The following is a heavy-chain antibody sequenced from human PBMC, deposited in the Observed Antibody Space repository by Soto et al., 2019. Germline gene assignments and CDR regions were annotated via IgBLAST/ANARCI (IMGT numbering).Heavy chain of an antibody. V-gene: IGHV3-7*01. CDR1: GFTFSTSW. D-gene: IGHD3-10*01. Sequence: EVQLVESGGVLVQPGGSLRVFCAASGFTFSTSWMNWVRQAPGKGLEWVANINGDGSEEYYVDSVRGRFTISRDNVKNSLFLQMNSLRAGDTAVYYCAAGFPPDYWGQGTLVTVSS. J-gene: IGHJ4*02. CDR3: AAGFPPDY. CDR2: INGDGSEE.